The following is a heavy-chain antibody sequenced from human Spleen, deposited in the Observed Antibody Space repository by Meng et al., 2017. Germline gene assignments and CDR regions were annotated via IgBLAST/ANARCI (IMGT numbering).Heavy chain of an antibody. Sequence: GESLNIPCAASGCIFSSYWIHWVRQAPGKGLVWVSRINSDVSDTSYADSVKGRFTNSRENTDNTPYLQMNSLRAEDTAVYCCAGGRYSNGWYIDSFDIWGQGTMVTVSS. CDR1: GCIFSSYW. D-gene: IGHD6-19*01. J-gene: IGHJ3*02. CDR2: INSDVSDT. V-gene: IGHV3-74*01. CDR3: AGGRYSNGWYIDSFDI.